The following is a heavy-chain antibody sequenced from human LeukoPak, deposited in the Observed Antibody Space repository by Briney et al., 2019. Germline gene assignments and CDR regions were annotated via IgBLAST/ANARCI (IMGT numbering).Heavy chain of an antibody. V-gene: IGHV5-51*01. CDR3: ARQDNSGYSGHVHFDY. Sequence: GESLQISCKGSGYSFTSYWIGWVRQMPGKGLEWIGIIYPGDADTRYSPSFQDQVTISADRSISTANLQWSSLKAAHTAMYYCARQDNSGYSGHVHFDYWGQGTLVTVPS. CDR2: IYPGDADT. D-gene: IGHD5-12*01. CDR1: GYSFTSYW. J-gene: IGHJ4*02.